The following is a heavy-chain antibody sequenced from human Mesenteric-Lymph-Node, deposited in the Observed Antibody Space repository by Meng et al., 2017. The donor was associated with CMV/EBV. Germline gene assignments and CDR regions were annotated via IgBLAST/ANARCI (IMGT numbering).Heavy chain of an antibody. J-gene: IGHJ4*02. Sequence: GESLKISCAASGSTFSDYYMSWIRQAPGKGLEWVSYISSSGFILYYADSVKGRFTISRDNAKNSLYLQMNSLRAEDTAMYYCARDVLYSYFGAGTYHDFWGQGTLVTVSS. CDR3: ARDVLYSYFGAGTYHDF. D-gene: IGHD3-10*01. CDR2: ISSSGFIL. V-gene: IGHV3-11*01. CDR1: GSTFSDYY.